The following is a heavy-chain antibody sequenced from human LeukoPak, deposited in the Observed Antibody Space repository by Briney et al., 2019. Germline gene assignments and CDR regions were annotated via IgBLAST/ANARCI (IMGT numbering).Heavy chain of an antibody. CDR3: AREGGPYRPLDY. CDR1: GGSITSTNY. J-gene: IGHJ4*02. CDR2: GNLQGST. V-gene: IGHV4-4*02. Sequence: SGTLSLTCGVSGGSITSTNYWTWVRQPPGKGLEWIGEGNLQGSTNYNPSLMGRVAISVDISENHITLQLTSVPAADTAVYYCAREGGPYRPLDYSGQGTLVTVSS.